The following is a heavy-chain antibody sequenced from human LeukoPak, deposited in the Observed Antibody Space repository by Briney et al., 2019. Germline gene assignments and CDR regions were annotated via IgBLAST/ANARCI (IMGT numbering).Heavy chain of an antibody. Sequence: GGSLRLSWAASGFTFSDHFMTWIRQAPGKGLEWISYISGNGATYYADSVKGRFTISRDNAQNSLWLQMNSLRAADTAVYYCARDPMYNGGNSGAFDSWGQGTLVTVS. CDR3: ARDPMYNGGNSGAFDS. CDR2: ISGNGAT. V-gene: IGHV3-11*01. J-gene: IGHJ3*01. CDR1: GFTFSDHF. D-gene: IGHD4-23*01.